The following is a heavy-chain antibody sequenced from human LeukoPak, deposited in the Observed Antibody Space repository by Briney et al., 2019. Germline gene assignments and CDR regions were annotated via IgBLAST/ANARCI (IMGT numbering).Heavy chain of an antibody. V-gene: IGHV1-2*02. Sequence: ASVKVSCKASGYTFTSYGISWVRQAPGQGLEWMGWINPNSGGTNYAQKFQGRVTMTRDTSISTAYMELSRLRSDDTAVYYCARDGNWNYGWFDPWGQGTLVTVSS. CDR3: ARDGNWNYGWFDP. CDR1: GYTFTSYG. D-gene: IGHD1-7*01. CDR2: INPNSGGT. J-gene: IGHJ5*02.